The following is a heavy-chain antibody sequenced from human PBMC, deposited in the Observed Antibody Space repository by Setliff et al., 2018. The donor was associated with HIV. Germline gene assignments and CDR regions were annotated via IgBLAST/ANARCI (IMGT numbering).Heavy chain of an antibody. V-gene: IGHV1-69*05. J-gene: IGHJ5*02. CDR2: IIPISGTV. Sequence: GASVKVSCKASGGTFSSYAVSWVRQAPGQGLEWMGGIIPISGTVNYAQKFWGRVTITTHESTSTAYMELSSLRSEDTAVYYCARDFGGYCSSMRCPGLFDPWGQGTLVTVSS. CDR3: ARDFGGYCSSMRCPGLFDP. D-gene: IGHD2-2*01. CDR1: GGTFSSYA.